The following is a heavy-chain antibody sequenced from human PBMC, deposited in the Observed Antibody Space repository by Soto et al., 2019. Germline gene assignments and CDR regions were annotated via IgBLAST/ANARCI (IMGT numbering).Heavy chain of an antibody. V-gene: IGHV4-30-2*01. Sequence: PSETLSLTCAVSGGSISSGGYSWSWIRQPPGKGLEWIGYIYHSGSTYYNPSLKSRVTISVDRSKNRFSLKLSSVTAADTAVYYCASGYSYGFLGYWGQGTLVTVSS. CDR3: ASGYSYGFLGY. J-gene: IGHJ4*02. CDR2: IYHSGST. D-gene: IGHD5-18*01. CDR1: GGSISSGGYS.